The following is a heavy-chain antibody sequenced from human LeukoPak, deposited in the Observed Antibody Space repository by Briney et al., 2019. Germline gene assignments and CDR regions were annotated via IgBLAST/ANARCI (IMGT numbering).Heavy chain of an antibody. D-gene: IGHD3-10*01. CDR1: GFTFSSYW. CDR3: ARDYPAGMVPMDV. Sequence: PGGSLRLSCAASGFTFSSYWMSWVRQAPGKGLEWVANIKQDGSEKYYVDSVKGRFTISRDNAKNSLYLQMNSLRAEDTAVYYCARDYPAGMVPMDVWGKGTTVTVSS. CDR2: IKQDGSEK. V-gene: IGHV3-7*01. J-gene: IGHJ6*04.